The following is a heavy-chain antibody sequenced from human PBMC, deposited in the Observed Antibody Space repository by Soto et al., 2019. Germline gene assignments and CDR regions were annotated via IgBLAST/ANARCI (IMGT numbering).Heavy chain of an antibody. V-gene: IGHV3-23*01. CDR3: AKSVYGFGLLCAFDI. J-gene: IGHJ3*02. Sequence: GESLKISCAASGFTFSSYAMSWVRQAPGKGLEWVSAISGSGGSTYYADSVKGRFTISRDNSKNTLYLQMNSLRAEDTAVYYCAKSVYGFGLLCAFDIWGQGTMVTVSS. D-gene: IGHD3-16*01. CDR2: ISGSGGST. CDR1: GFTFSSYA.